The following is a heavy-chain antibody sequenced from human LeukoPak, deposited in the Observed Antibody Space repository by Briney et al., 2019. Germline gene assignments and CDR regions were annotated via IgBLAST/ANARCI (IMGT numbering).Heavy chain of an antibody. CDR2: TSAYNGNT. J-gene: IGHJ4*02. D-gene: IGHD3-10*01. CDR1: GYTFTSYG. Sequence: WASVKVSCKASGYTFTSYGISWVRQAPGQGLEWMGWTSAYNGNTNYAQKLQGRVTMTTDTSTSTAYMELRSLRSDDTAVYYCARAGRMYYYGSGSYYNDYWGQGTLVTVSS. CDR3: ARAGRMYYYGSGSYYNDY. V-gene: IGHV1-18*01.